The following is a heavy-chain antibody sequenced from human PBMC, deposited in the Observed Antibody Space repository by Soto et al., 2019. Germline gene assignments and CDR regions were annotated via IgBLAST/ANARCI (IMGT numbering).Heavy chain of an antibody. D-gene: IGHD3-22*01. CDR3: ARVYYYDSSGSDPGDY. V-gene: IGHV1-46*01. CDR1: GYTFTSYY. J-gene: IGHJ4*02. CDR2: INPSGGST. Sequence: GASVKVSCKASGYTFTSYYMHWVRQAPGQGLEWMGIINPSGGSTSYAQKFRGRVTMTRDTSTSTVYMELSSLRSEDTAVYYCARVYYYDSSGSDPGDYWGQGTLVTVS.